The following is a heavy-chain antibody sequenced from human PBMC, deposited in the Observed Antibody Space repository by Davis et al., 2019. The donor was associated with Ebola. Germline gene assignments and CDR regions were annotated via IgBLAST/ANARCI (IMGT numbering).Heavy chain of an antibody. Sequence: GESLKISCAASGFTFSSYSMNWVRQAPGKGLEWVSSISSSSSYIYYADSVKGRFTISRDNAKNSLYLQMNSLRTEDTALYYCAKDIRTRLYSSSWYGYGMDVWGKGTTVTVSS. D-gene: IGHD6-13*01. J-gene: IGHJ6*04. CDR3: AKDIRTRLYSSSWYGYGMDV. CDR2: ISSSSSYI. CDR1: GFTFSSYS. V-gene: IGHV3-21*04.